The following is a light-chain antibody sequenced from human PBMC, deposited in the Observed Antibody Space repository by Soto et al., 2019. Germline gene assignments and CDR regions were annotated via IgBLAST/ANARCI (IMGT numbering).Light chain of an antibody. CDR2: GAS. Sequence: EIVMTQSPVTLSVSPGERATLSCRASQGIKNYLAWFQQKPGQAPRLLVYGASTRATTIPARFSASGTGTDFTLTISDVQPEDFAVYYCHQRQSWPRTFGQGTKVDIK. V-gene: IGKV3-15*01. CDR1: QGIKNY. J-gene: IGKJ1*01. CDR3: HQRQSWPRT.